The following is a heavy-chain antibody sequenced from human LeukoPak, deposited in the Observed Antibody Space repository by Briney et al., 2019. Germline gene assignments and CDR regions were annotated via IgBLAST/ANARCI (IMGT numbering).Heavy chain of an antibody. CDR3: ARVDGDGYNYGVFVNDY. CDR2: INTNTGNP. V-gene: IGHV7-4-1*02. D-gene: IGHD5-24*01. CDR1: GYTFTSYA. J-gene: IGHJ4*02. Sequence: ASVKVSCKASGYTFTSYAMNWVRQAPGQGLEWMGWINTNTGNPTYAQGFTGRFVFSLDTSVSTAYLQISSLKAEDTAVYYCARVDGDGYNYGVFVNDYWGQGTLVTVSS.